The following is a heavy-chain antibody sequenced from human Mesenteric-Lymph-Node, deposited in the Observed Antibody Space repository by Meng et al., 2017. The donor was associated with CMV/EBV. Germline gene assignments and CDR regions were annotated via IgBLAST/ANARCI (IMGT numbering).Heavy chain of an antibody. D-gene: IGHD3-16*01. J-gene: IGHJ4*02. Sequence: ASVKVSCKASGYTFSSYGIAWVRQAPGQGLEWMGWISTYNDDTNYAQKFQGRVTMTTDTSTSTAYMELSRLRSDDTAVYYCARATGTTFGGGFDYWGQGTLVTVSS. V-gene: IGHV1-18*01. CDR2: ISTYNDDT. CDR1: GYTFSSYG. CDR3: ARATGTTFGGGFDY.